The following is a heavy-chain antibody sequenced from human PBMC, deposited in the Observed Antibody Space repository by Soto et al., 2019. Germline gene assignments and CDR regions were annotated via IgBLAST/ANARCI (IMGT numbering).Heavy chain of an antibody. Sequence: PSETLSLTCAVSGGSISSSNWWSWVRQPPGKGLEWIGEIYHSGSTNYNPSLKSRVTISVDKSKNQFSLKLSSVTAADTAVYYCARDRVRGVMVGMDVWGQGTTVTVSS. V-gene: IGHV4-4*02. J-gene: IGHJ6*02. D-gene: IGHD3-10*01. CDR1: GGSISSSNW. CDR2: IYHSGST. CDR3: ARDRVRGVMVGMDV.